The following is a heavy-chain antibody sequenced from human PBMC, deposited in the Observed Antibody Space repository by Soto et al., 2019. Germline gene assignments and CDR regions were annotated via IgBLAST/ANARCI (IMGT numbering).Heavy chain of an antibody. D-gene: IGHD3-16*01. CDR1: GGTFSSYA. V-gene: IGHV1-2*02. J-gene: IGHJ4*02. Sequence: SSVKVACNASGGTFSSYAISWVRQAPGQGLEWMGWINPHSGATKDAQKFQGRVTMTWDTSISTGYMELVSLRFDDTAVYYCARAVWGSSQEFDYWGQGTRVTVYS. CDR2: INPHSGAT. CDR3: ARAVWGSSQEFDY.